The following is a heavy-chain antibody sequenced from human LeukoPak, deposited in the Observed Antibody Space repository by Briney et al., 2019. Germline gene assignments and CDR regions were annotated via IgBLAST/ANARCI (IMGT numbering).Heavy chain of an antibody. CDR3: AREGVTTVTTSPYYYYYMDV. CDR2: ISAYNGNT. V-gene: IGHV1-18*01. CDR1: GYTFTSYG. J-gene: IGHJ6*03. D-gene: IGHD4-17*01. Sequence: ASVKVSCKASGYTFTSYGISWVRQAPGQGLEWMGWISAYNGNTNYAQKLQGRVTMTTDTSTSTAYMELRSLRSEDTAVYYCAREGVTTVTTSPYYYYYMDVWGKGTTVTVSS.